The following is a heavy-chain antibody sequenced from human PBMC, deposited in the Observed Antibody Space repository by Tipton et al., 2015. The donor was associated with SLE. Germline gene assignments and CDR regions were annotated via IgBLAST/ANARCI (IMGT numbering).Heavy chain of an antibody. Sequence: TLSLTCTVSGGSISGYYWSWIRQPPGKGLEWIGYTLHTGGSNYSPSLKSRVTISVDASRIQFSLKLTSVTAADTAVYNCARHSSGWEGAFDIWGQGTMVTVSS. CDR1: GGSISGYY. CDR3: ARHSSGWEGAFDI. V-gene: IGHV4-59*01. D-gene: IGHD6-19*01. J-gene: IGHJ3*02. CDR2: TLHTGGS.